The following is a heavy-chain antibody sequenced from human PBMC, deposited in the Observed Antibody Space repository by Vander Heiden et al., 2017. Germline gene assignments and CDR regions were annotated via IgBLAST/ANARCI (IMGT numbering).Heavy chain of an antibody. CDR2: IGTAGDT. J-gene: IGHJ3*02. Sequence: EVQPVESGGGLVQPGGSLRLSCAAYGFTFSSYAMHWVRQATGKGLEWVSAIGTAGDTYYPGSVKGRFTISRENAKNSLYLQMNSLRAGDTAVYYCARHIYGADAFDIWGQGTMVTVSS. CDR3: ARHIYGADAFDI. D-gene: IGHD5-18*01. CDR1: GFTFSSYA. V-gene: IGHV3-13*01.